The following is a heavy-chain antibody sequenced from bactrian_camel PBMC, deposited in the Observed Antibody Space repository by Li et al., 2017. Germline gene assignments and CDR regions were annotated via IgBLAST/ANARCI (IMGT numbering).Heavy chain of an antibody. CDR1: GFTYSSGSC. V-gene: IGHV3S1*01. CDR3: AAEANGGTWKKVENWGS. CDR2: IYRDNGYT. D-gene: IGHD1*01. J-gene: IGHJ6*01. Sequence: HVQLVESGGGMVLAGGSLKVSCTASGFTYSSGSCMAWFRQAPGKERERVATIYRDNGYTSYADSVKGRFTVSQDNAGSMLYLQMNNLKPEDTAMYYCAAEANGGTWKKVENWGSWGQGTQVTVS.